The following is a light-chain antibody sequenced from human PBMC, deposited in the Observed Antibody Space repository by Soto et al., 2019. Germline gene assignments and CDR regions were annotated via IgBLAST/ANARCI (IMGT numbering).Light chain of an antibody. V-gene: IGLV2-8*01. CDR3: SSYAGSNNYV. J-gene: IGLJ1*01. Sequence: QSVLTQPPSASGSPGQSVTISCTGTSTEVGGYNYVSWYQQHPGKAPKLMIHEVSKRPSGVPDRFSGSKSGNAASLTVSGLQAEDEADYYCSSYAGSNNYVFGTGTKVTVL. CDR1: STEVGGYNY. CDR2: EVS.